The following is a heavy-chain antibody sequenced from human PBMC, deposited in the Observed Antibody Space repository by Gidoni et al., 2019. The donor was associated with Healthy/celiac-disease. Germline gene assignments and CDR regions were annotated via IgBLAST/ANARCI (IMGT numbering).Heavy chain of an antibody. CDR1: GFTFSSYG. J-gene: IGHJ4*02. D-gene: IGHD2-15*01. Sequence: GGVVQPGRSLRLSCAASGFTFSSYGMHWVRQAPGKGLEWVAVIWYDGSNKYYADSVKGRFTISRDNSKNTLYLQMNSLRAEDTAVYYCARAGGVVAGPFDYWGQGTLVTVSS. CDR3: ARAGGVVAGPFDY. V-gene: IGHV3-33*01. CDR2: IWYDGSNK.